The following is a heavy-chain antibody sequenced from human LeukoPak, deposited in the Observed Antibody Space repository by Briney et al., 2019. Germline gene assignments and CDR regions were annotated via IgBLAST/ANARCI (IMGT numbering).Heavy chain of an antibody. Sequence: GASVKVSCKASGCTFTNYGITWVRQAPGHGLEWMGWISAYHGNTNYAQKFQGRVTMTTDTSTSTAYMELRSLRSDDTAVYYCARTSWDYSGSYYPDYWGQGALVTVSS. CDR3: ARTSWDYSGSYYPDY. V-gene: IGHV1-18*01. CDR1: GCTFTNYG. D-gene: IGHD1-26*01. CDR2: ISAYHGNT. J-gene: IGHJ4*02.